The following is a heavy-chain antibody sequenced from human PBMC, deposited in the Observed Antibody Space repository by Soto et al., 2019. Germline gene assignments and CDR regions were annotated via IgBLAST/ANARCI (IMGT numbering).Heavy chain of an antibody. CDR2: IHYSGST. D-gene: IGHD2-2*01. Sequence: PSETLSLTCTVSGGSISSYYWGWIRQSPGKGLEWIGYIHYSGSTKSNPSLKSRVTISVDTSRNQVSLKLSSVTAADSAVYFCARARYQLLHPYYYGMDVWGQGTTVTVSS. V-gene: IGHV4-59*01. J-gene: IGHJ6*02. CDR3: ARARYQLLHPYYYGMDV. CDR1: GGSISSYY.